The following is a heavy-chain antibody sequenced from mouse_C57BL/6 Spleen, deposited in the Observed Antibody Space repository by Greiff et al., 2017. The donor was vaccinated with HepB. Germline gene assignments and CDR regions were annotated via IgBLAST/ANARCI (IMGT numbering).Heavy chain of an antibody. J-gene: IGHJ4*01. CDR3: ARETAQATGYAMDY. CDR2: ISYDGSN. V-gene: IGHV3-6*01. Sequence: VQLQQSGPGLVKPSQSLSLTCSVTGYSITSGYYWNWIRQFPGNKLEWMGYISYDGSNNYNPSLKNRISITRDTSKNQFFLKLNSVTTEDTATYYCARETAQATGYAMDYWGQGTSVTVSS. D-gene: IGHD3-2*02. CDR1: GYSITSGYY.